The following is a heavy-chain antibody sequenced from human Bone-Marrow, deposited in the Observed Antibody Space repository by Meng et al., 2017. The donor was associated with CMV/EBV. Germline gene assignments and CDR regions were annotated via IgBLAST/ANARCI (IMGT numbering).Heavy chain of an antibody. CDR3: VKDGRPVGNTGFLDS. D-gene: IGHD1-26*01. V-gene: IGHV3-30*18. Sequence: ASGLTFRSYCMHWVRQAPGKGLEWVTVISKDGSAQFYVDSVKGRFTISRDNSENTVFLQMNSLRPEDTAVYYCVKDGRPVGNTGFLDSWGQGTLVTVSS. CDR2: ISKDGSAQ. J-gene: IGHJ4*02. CDR1: GLTFRSYC.